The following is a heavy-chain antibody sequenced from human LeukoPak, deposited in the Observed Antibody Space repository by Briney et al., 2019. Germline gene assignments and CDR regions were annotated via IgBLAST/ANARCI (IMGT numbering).Heavy chain of an antibody. CDR2: IYYSGST. CDR3: AKDGSMPWGYYMDV. D-gene: IGHD2/OR15-2a*01. V-gene: IGHV4-59*01. Sequence: SETLSLTCTVSGVSISSYFWSWIRQPPGKGLEWIGYIYYSGSTNYNPSLKSRVTISVDTSKNQFSLKLSSVTAADTAVYYCAKDGSMPWGYYMDVWGKGTTVTISS. J-gene: IGHJ6*03. CDR1: GVSISSYF.